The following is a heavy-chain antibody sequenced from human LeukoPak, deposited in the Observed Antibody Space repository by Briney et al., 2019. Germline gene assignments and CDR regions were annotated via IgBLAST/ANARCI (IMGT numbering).Heavy chain of an antibody. CDR1: GFTFSSYW. J-gene: IGHJ4*02. CDR3: ARMGFSSGWSPYFDY. CDR2: INHNGNVN. D-gene: IGHD6-19*01. V-gene: IGHV3-7*01. Sequence: PGGSLRLSCAASGFTFSSYWMNWARQAPGKGLEWVASINHNGNVNYYVDSVKGRFTISRDDAKNSLYLQMNSLRAEDTAVYYCARMGFSSGWSPYFDYWGQGTLVTVSS.